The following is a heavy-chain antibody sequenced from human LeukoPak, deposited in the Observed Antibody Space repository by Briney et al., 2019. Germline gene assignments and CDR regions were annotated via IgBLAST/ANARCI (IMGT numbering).Heavy chain of an antibody. D-gene: IGHD6-19*01. CDR2: SSANGGST. CDR1: GFTFSTRP. J-gene: IGHJ4*02. CDR3: VNQISGWVY. Sequence: PGGSLRLSCSASGFTFSTRPMHWVRQAPGKGLEYVSGSSANGGSTYYADYVKGRFIISRDNSKNTVYLQMSSLRPEDTAVYYCVNQISGWVYWGQGTLVTVSS. V-gene: IGHV3-64D*06.